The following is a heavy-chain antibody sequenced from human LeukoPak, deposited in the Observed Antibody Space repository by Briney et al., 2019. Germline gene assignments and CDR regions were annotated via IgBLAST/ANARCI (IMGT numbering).Heavy chain of an antibody. J-gene: IGHJ3*02. CDR3: ATFPPPSEEAFDI. V-gene: IGHV1-24*01. D-gene: IGHD1-14*01. CDR1: GYTFTGYY. CDR2: FDPEDGET. Sequence: ASVKVSCKASGYTFTGYYMHWVRQAPGKGLEWMGGFDPEDGETIYAQKFQGRVTMTEDTSTDTAYMELSSLRSEDTAVYYCATFPPPSEEAFDIWGQGTMVTVSS.